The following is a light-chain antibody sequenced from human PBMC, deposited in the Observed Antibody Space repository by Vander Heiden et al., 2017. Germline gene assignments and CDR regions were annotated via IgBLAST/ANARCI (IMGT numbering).Light chain of an antibody. CDR2: AAS. CDR1: QSISSY. Sequence: NQLTQPPSSLSASVGDRVTITCRASQSISSYLNWYQQKPGKAPKLLIYAASSLQSGVPSRFSCSGFGTDFTLNISSLQTEEFASYYCQQSDCSPSYTFGQGTKLEIK. V-gene: IGKV1-39*01. J-gene: IGKJ2*01. CDR3: QQSDCSPSYT.